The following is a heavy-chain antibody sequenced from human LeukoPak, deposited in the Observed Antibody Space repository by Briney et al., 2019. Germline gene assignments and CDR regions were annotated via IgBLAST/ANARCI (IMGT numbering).Heavy chain of an antibody. CDR3: AKVYYYDGSGYYP. D-gene: IGHD3-22*01. Sequence: GGSLRLSCAASGFTFSSYSMNWVRQAPGKGLEWVSAISGSGGSTYYADSVKGRFTISRDNSKNTLYLQMNSLRAEDTAVYYCAKVYYYDGSGYYPWGQGTLVTVSS. J-gene: IGHJ5*02. CDR2: ISGSGGST. V-gene: IGHV3-23*01. CDR1: GFTFSSYS.